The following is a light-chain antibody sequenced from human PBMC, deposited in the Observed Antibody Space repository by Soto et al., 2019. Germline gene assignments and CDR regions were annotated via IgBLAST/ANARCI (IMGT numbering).Light chain of an antibody. Sequence: QSALTQPASLSGSPGQSITISCTGTSSDIGAYDYVSWFQQHPGKAPKLMISEVTNRPSGVSNRFSGSKSGNTASLTISGLQADDDTDYYCSSYTSSSTLVFGGGTKLTVL. CDR2: EVT. CDR1: SSDIGAYDY. J-gene: IGLJ3*02. CDR3: SSYTSSSTLV. V-gene: IGLV2-14*01.